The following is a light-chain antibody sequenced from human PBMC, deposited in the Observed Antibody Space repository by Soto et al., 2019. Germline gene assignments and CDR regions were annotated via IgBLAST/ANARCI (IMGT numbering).Light chain of an antibody. CDR1: SSNIGAGYD. J-gene: IGLJ2*01. CDR3: QSYDSSLSGSV. Sequence: QSVLTQPPSVSGAPGQRVTISCTGSSSNIGAGYDVHWYQQLPGTAPKLLIYGNSNRPSGFPDRFSGSKYGTSASLAITGLQAEGEADYYCQSYDSSLSGSVFGGGTKLTVL. V-gene: IGLV1-40*01. CDR2: GNS.